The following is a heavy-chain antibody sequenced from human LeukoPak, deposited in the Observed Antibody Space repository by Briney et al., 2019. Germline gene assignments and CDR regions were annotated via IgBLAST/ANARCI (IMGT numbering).Heavy chain of an antibody. CDR2: INPNSGGT. J-gene: IGHJ6*02. CDR3: ARDLYGSFTRPKLELKQSKNYHGMDV. CDR1: GYTFTVYY. Sequence: EASVKVSFKASGYTFTVYYMHWVRQALGQGLEWMGWINPNSGGTDYAQKFQGRVTMTRDTSISTAYMELSRLRSDDTAVYYCARDLYGSFTRPKLELKQSKNYHGMDVWGQGTTVTVSS. D-gene: IGHD1-7*01. V-gene: IGHV1-2*02.